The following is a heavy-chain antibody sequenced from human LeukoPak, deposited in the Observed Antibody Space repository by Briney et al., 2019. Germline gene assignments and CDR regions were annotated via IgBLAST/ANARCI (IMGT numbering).Heavy chain of an antibody. CDR1: GGSISSGSYY. J-gene: IGHJ4*02. CDR3: ARDASSVPQDSGYYGAYYFDY. Sequence: PSETLSLTCTVSGGSISSGSYYWSWIRQPAGKGLEWIGRIYTSGSTNYNPSLKSRVTISVDTSKNQFSLKLSSVTAADTAVYYCARDASSVPQDSGYYGAYYFDYWGQGTLVTVSS. D-gene: IGHD3-10*01. V-gene: IGHV4-61*02. CDR2: IYTSGST.